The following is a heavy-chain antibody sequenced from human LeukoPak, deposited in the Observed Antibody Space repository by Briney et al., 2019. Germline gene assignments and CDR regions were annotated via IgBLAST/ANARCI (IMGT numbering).Heavy chain of an antibody. J-gene: IGHJ3*02. CDR3: ARELYHDSSSMDAFDI. Sequence: GGSLRVSCAASGYTFSSYWMHWVRHAPGKGLVWVSRINSDGSSTSYADSVKGRFTISRDNAKNTLYLQMNSLRAEDTAVYYCARELYHDSSSMDAFDIWGQGTMVTVSS. V-gene: IGHV3-74*01. D-gene: IGHD3-22*01. CDR2: INSDGSST. CDR1: GYTFSSYW.